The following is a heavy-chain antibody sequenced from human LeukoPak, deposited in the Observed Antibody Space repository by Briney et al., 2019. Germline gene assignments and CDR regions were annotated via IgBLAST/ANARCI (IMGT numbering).Heavy chain of an antibody. Sequence: PSETLSLTCTVSGGSISSSSYYWGWIRQPPGKGLEWIGSIYYSGSTYYNPSLKSRVTISVDTSKNQFSLKLSSVTAADTAVYYCASRNQHFDYWGQGTLVTVSS. D-gene: IGHD1-14*01. V-gene: IGHV4-39*01. CDR1: GGSISSSSYY. J-gene: IGHJ4*02. CDR2: IYYSGST. CDR3: ASRNQHFDY.